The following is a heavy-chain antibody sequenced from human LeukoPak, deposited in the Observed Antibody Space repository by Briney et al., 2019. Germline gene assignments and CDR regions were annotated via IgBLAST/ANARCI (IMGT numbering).Heavy chain of an antibody. CDR3: ARDRPTYYYDSSGSANAFDI. V-gene: IGHV1-69*05. CDR1: GGTFGSYA. Sequence: SVKVSCKASGGTFGSYAISWVRQAPGQGLEWMGRIIPIFGTANYAQKFQGRVTITTDESTSTAYMELSSLRSEDTAVYYCARDRPTYYYDSSGSANAFDIWGQGTMVTVSS. J-gene: IGHJ3*02. D-gene: IGHD3-22*01. CDR2: IIPIFGTA.